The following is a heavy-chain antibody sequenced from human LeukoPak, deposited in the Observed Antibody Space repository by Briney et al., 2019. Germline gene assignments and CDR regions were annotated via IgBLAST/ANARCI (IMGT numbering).Heavy chain of an antibody. CDR2: INGDGSST. V-gene: IGHV3-74*01. CDR3: AIDLGRGSYSLYYFDY. J-gene: IGHJ4*02. CDR1: GFTFSSYW. D-gene: IGHD3-16*01. Sequence: GGSLRLSCAAFGFTFSSYWMHWVRQAPGKGLVWVSHINGDGSSTSYADSVKGRFTNSRDNANNTLYLQINSLRAEDTAVYYCAIDLGRGSYSLYYFDYWGQGTLVTVSS.